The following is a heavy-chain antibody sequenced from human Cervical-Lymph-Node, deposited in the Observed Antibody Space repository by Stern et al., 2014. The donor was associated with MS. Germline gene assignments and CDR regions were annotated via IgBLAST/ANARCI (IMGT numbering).Heavy chain of an antibody. CDR3: ARGAFWSGNYYYYGMDV. D-gene: IGHD3-3*01. V-gene: IGHV4-59*01. J-gene: IGHJ6*02. Sequence: VQLQESGPGLVKPSETLSLTCTVSGGSISSYYWSWIRQPPGKGLEWIGYIHYSGSTHYNPSLKSRVTISVDTSKNQFSLKLSAVTAADTAVYYCARGAFWSGNYYYYGMDVWGQGTTVTVSS. CDR1: GGSISSYY. CDR2: IHYSGST.